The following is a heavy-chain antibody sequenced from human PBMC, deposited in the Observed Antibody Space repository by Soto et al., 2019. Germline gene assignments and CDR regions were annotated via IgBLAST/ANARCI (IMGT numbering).Heavy chain of an antibody. Sequence: ASVKVSCKASGYTFTSYAIHWVRQAPGQRLEWMGWINAGNGNTKYSQKFQGRVTITRDTSASTAYMELSSLRSEDTAVYYCAREKVYGLFDYWGQGTLVTVSS. D-gene: IGHD3-10*01. CDR3: AREKVYGLFDY. CDR2: INAGNGNT. CDR1: GYTFTSYA. V-gene: IGHV1-3*01. J-gene: IGHJ4*02.